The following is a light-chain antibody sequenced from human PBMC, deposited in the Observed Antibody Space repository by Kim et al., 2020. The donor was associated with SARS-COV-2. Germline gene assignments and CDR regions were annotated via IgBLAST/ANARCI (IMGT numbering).Light chain of an antibody. CDR1: NLGNKY. V-gene: IGLV3-1*01. CDR3: QAWDSGAVV. CDR2: QDD. Sequence: SSELTQPPSESVSPGQTASITCSGDNLGNKYISWYQKKSGQSPVVVIFQDDKRPSGIPERFSGSTSDNTATLTISGTQAMDEADYYCQAWDSGAVVFGGG. J-gene: IGLJ3*02.